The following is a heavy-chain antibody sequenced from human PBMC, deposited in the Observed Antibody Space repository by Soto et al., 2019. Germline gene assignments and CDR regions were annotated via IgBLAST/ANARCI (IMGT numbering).Heavy chain of an antibody. J-gene: IGHJ2*01. Sequence: QLQLQESGSGLVKPSQTLSLTCAVSGGSISSGGYSWSWIRQPPGKGLEWIGYIYHSGSTYYNPSLKMRVTISVDRSKNQFSLKLSSVTAADTAMYYCARHYYDSSGSYTRQYWYFDLWGRGTLVTVSS. V-gene: IGHV4-30-2*01. CDR3: ARHYYDSSGSYTRQYWYFDL. CDR1: GGSISSGGYS. D-gene: IGHD3-22*01. CDR2: IYHSGST.